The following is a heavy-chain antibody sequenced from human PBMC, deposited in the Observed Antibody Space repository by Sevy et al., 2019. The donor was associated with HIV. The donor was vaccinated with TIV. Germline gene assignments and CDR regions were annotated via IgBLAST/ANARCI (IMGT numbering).Heavy chain of an antibody. D-gene: IGHD4-17*01. CDR3: ATGDTTTVTTSLDY. Sequence: ASVKVSCKVSGYTLTELSMHWVRQAPGKGLEWMGGFDPEDGETKYAQKFQGRVTMTADTSTDTAYMELSSLRSEDTAVYDCATGDTTTVTTSLDYWGQGTLVTASS. V-gene: IGHV1-24*01. CDR1: GYTLTELS. CDR2: FDPEDGET. J-gene: IGHJ4*02.